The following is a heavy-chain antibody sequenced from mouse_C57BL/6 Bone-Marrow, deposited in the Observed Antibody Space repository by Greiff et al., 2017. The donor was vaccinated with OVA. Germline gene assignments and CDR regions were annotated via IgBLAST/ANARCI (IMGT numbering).Heavy chain of an antibody. CDR3: AREGGNLDY. V-gene: IGHV1-42*01. CDR2: INPSTGGT. D-gene: IGHD1-1*02. J-gene: IGHJ2*01. Sequence: EVQLVESGPELVKPGASVKISCKASGYSFTGYYMNWVKQSPEKSLEWIGEINPSTGGTTYNQKFKAKATLTVDKSSSTAYMQLKSLTSEDSAVYYCAREGGNLDYWGQGTTLTVSS. CDR1: GYSFTGYY.